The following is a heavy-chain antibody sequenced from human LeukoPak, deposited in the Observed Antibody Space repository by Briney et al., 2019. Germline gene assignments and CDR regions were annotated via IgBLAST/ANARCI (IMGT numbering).Heavy chain of an antibody. CDR3: ARYHRDWFDP. Sequence: SETLSLTCTVSGYSISSGYYWGWIRQPPGKGLEWIGSIYHSGSTYYNPSLKGRVTISVDTSKNQFSLKLSSVTAADTAVYYCARYHRDWFDPWGQGALVTVSS. CDR1: GYSISSGYY. D-gene: IGHD2-2*01. CDR2: IYHSGST. J-gene: IGHJ5*02. V-gene: IGHV4-38-2*02.